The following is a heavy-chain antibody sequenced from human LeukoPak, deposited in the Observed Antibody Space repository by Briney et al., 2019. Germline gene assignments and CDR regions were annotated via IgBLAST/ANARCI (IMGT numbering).Heavy chain of an antibody. CDR2: ISGSGGTA. CDR3: AKWTAVPTNDY. V-gene: IGHV3-23*01. J-gene: IGHJ4*02. D-gene: IGHD5-12*01. CDR1: GFTFSNYA. Sequence: PGGSLRLSCAASGFTFSNYAMSWVRQAPGKGLEWVSAISGSGGTAYYADSVKGRVTISRDNSKNTLWLHMTSLRAEDTAVYYCAKWTAVPTNDYWGQGTLVTVSS.